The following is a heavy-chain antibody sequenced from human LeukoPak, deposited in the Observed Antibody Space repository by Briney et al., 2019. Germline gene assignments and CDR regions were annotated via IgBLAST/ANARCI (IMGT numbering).Heavy chain of an antibody. J-gene: IGHJ6*03. V-gene: IGHV1-69*01. CDR1: GGTFSRYA. CDR2: IIPIFGTA. Sequence: GSSVKVSCKASGGTFSRYAISWVRQAPGQGLEWMGGIIPIFGTAYYAQKFQGGVTITADESTSTAYMELSSLRPEDTAVYYCASADYCSGGSCYYYYMDVASKGTTVTVSS. D-gene: IGHD2-15*01. CDR3: ASADYCSGGSCYYYYMDV.